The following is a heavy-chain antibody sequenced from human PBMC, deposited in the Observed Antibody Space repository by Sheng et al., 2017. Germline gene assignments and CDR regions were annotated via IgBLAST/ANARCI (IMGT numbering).Heavy chain of an antibody. V-gene: IGHV3-23*01. CDR2: ISAGGGST. CDR3: ANAVNFGY. J-gene: IGHJ4*02. CDR1: GFTFSSHA. D-gene: IGHD3-10*01. Sequence: EVQLLESGGGLVQPGGSLRLSCVVSGFTFSSHAMSWGRQAPGKGLEWVSTISAGGGSTYYADSVKGRFTISRDNSKNTLYLQMNSLRAEDTAVYYCANAVNFGYWGQGSLVTVSS.